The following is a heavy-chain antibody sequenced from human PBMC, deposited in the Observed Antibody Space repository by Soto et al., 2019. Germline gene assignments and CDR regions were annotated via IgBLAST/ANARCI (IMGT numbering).Heavy chain of an antibody. V-gene: IGHV1-3*04. J-gene: IGHJ4*02. CDR3: ATWAQLVFDY. CDR1: GYTFTTYA. D-gene: IGHD6-13*01. CDR2: INTVNGDT. Sequence: QVQLVQSGAEVKKPGAPVKVSCKTSGYTFTTYAIHWVRQAPGQRLEWMGWINTVNGDTKYSQKFQGRITITRDTSAATVYMELSSLTSEDTAVYYCATWAQLVFDYWGQGTLVTVSS.